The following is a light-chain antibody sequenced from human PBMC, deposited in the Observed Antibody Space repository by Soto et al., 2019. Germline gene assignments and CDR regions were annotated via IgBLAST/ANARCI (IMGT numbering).Light chain of an antibody. V-gene: IGKV3-20*01. J-gene: IGKJ4*01. CDR2: GAS. Sequence: EIVLTQSPGTLSLSPGERATPSSRASQSVSSGYLAWYQQKRGQAPRLLIYGASSRATGIPDRFSGSASGTDFTLTISRLEPEDFAVYYCQQCDSSRLTFGGGTKVDIK. CDR3: QQCDSSRLT. CDR1: QSVSSGY.